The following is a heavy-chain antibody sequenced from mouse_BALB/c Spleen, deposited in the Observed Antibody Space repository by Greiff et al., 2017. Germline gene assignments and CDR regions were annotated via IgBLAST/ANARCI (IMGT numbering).Heavy chain of an antibody. D-gene: IGHD2-14*01. CDR2: ISSGSSTI. CDR3: ARGSYRYDGGYAMDY. CDR1: GFTFSSFG. Sequence: EVKLMESGGGLVQPGGSRKLSCAASGFTFSSFGMHWVRQAPEKGLEWVAYISSGSSTIYYADTVKGRFTISRDNPKNTLFLQMTSLRSEDTAMYYCARGSYRYDGGYAMDYWGQGTSVTVSS. V-gene: IGHV5-17*02. J-gene: IGHJ4*01.